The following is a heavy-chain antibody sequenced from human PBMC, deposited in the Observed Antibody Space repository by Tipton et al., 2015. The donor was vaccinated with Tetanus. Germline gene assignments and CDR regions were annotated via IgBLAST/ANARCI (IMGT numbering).Heavy chain of an antibody. J-gene: IGHJ4*02. V-gene: IGHV4-61*01. CDR2: ISYSGRT. CDR3: ARAGMVTDDRSKFDS. Sequence: TLSLTCTVSGGSIRSDNYSWNWIRQPPGKGLEWLAYISYSGRTNSNYPLKSRITISQDTSKNQFSLKLTSVTAADTAVYYCARAGMVTDDRSKFDSWGQGSLVSVSS. CDR1: GGSIRSDNYS. D-gene: IGHD2-21*02.